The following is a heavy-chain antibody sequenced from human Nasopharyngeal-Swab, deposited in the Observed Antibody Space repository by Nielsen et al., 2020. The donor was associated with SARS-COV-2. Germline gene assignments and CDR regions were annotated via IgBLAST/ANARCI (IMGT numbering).Heavy chain of an antibody. D-gene: IGHD3-3*01. CDR3: ASSPFRITIFGVVIGNWFDP. V-gene: IGHV4-39*01. CDR2: IYYRGST. Sequence: RQAPGKGLEWIGSIYYRGSTYYNPSLKSRVTISVDTSKNQFSLKLSSVTAADTAVYYCASSPFRITIFGVVIGNWFDPWGQGTLVTVSS. J-gene: IGHJ5*02.